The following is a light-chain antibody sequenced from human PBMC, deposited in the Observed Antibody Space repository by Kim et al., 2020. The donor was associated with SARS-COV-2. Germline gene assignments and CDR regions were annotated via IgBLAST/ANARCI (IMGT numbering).Light chain of an antibody. CDR1: NLGAKY. Sequence: SYELTQPPSVSVSPGQTASITCSGDNLGAKYVSWYQQKPGQSPVLVIYQDMQRPSGIPERFSGSNSGNTATLTIRGTQAMDEADYYCQAWDRNTAYVFGTGTKVTVL. J-gene: IGLJ1*01. V-gene: IGLV3-1*01. CDR2: QDM. CDR3: QAWDRNTAYV.